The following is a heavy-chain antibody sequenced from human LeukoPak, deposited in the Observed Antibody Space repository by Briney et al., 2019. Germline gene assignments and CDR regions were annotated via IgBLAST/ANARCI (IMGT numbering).Heavy chain of an antibody. D-gene: IGHD2-15*01. CDR2: ISSSSSYI. Sequence: PGGSLRLSCAASGFTFKNYGMNWVRQAPGKGLEWVSSISSSSSYIYYADSVKGRFTISRDNAKNSLYLQMNSLRAEDTAVYYCAREIRGKYCSGGSCYDGYYYYYMDVWGKGTTVTVSS. CDR1: GFTFKNYG. CDR3: AREIRGKYCSGGSCYDGYYYYYMDV. J-gene: IGHJ6*03. V-gene: IGHV3-21*01.